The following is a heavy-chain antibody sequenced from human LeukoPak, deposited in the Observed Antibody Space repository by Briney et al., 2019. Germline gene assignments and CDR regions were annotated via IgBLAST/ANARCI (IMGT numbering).Heavy chain of an antibody. Sequence: GGSLRLSCAASGFTFDDYGMSWVRQAPGKGLEWVSGINWNGGGTGYADSVKGRFTISRDNAKNSLYLQMNSLRAEDTALYYCARAGFLVYDYGMDVWGQGTRVTVSS. CDR2: INWNGGGT. CDR1: GFTFDDYG. V-gene: IGHV3-20*04. D-gene: IGHD1-26*01. J-gene: IGHJ6*02. CDR3: ARAGFLVYDYGMDV.